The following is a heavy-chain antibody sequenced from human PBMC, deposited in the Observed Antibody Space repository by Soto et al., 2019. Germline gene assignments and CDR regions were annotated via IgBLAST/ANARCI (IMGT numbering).Heavy chain of an antibody. J-gene: IGHJ5*02. Sequence: PSETLSLTCTVSGGSISSGGYYWSWIRQHPGKGLEWIGYIYYSGSTYYNPSLKSRVTISVDTSKNQFSLKLSSVTAADTAVYYCARVHYYGSGSPAPWFDPWGQGTLVTVSS. V-gene: IGHV4-31*03. CDR1: GGSISSGGYY. CDR3: ARVHYYGSGSPAPWFDP. CDR2: IYYSGST. D-gene: IGHD3-10*01.